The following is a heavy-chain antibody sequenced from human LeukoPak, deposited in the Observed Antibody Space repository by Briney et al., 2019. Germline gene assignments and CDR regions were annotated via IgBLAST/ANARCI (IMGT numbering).Heavy chain of an antibody. CDR2: ISSSSSTI. V-gene: IGHV3-48*01. Sequence: GGSLRLSCAASGFTFSSYSMNWVRQAPGKGLEWVSYISSSSSTIYYADSVKGRLTISRDNAKSSLYLQMNSLRAEDTAVYYCAREPYYDFWSGYYPFDYWGQGTLVTVSS. CDR3: AREPYYDFWSGYYPFDY. J-gene: IGHJ4*02. CDR1: GFTFSSYS. D-gene: IGHD3-3*01.